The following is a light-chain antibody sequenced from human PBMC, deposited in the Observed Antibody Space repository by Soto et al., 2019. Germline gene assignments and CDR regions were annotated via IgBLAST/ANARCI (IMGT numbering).Light chain of an antibody. CDR3: QQYNNWLPWT. Sequence: SKSPAALSVSPGEISTLSCRASQSVNNNLAWFQQKPGQPPRLLVYGASTRATCIPARFSASGSGTDFTLTSSSLQSEDFAVYICQQYNNWLPWTFGQGTKVDIK. CDR1: QSVNNN. J-gene: IGKJ1*01. CDR2: GAS. V-gene: IGKV3-15*01.